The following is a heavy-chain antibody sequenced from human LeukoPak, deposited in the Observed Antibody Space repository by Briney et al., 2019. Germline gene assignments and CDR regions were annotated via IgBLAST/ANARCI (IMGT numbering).Heavy chain of an antibody. V-gene: IGHV3-21*01. D-gene: IGHD3-22*01. CDR1: GYTFSSYS. Sequence: GGSLRLSCAASGYTFSSYSINWVRQAPGKGLEWVSSISVRSNYIYYADSVRGRFSISRDDARDSLYLQMNSLRAEDTAVYHCVRLRRNSDTSGYYYYYDYWGQGTLVTVSS. J-gene: IGHJ4*02. CDR2: ISVRSNYI. CDR3: VRLRRNSDTSGYYYYYDY.